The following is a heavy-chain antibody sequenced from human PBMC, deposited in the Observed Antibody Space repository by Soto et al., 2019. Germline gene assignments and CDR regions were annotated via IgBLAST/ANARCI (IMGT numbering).Heavy chain of an antibody. CDR3: AKGEYYYGSGSPYYGMDV. D-gene: IGHD3-10*01. CDR1: GFTFSSYG. Sequence: GGSLRLSCAASGFTFSSYGMHWVRQAPGKGLEWVAVISYDVSNKYYADSVKGRFTISRDSSKNTLYLEMNSLRPEDTAVYYCAKGEYYYGSGSPYYGMDVWGQGTRVTVSS. CDR2: ISYDVSNK. V-gene: IGHV3-30*18. J-gene: IGHJ6*02.